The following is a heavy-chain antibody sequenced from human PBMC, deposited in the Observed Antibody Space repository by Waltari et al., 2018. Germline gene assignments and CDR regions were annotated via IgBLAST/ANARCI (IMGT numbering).Heavy chain of an antibody. CDR1: GFPFSRYG. D-gene: IGHD3-3*01. V-gene: IGHV3-33*01. Sequence: QVQLVESGGGVVQPGRSLRLSCAASGFPFSRYGMHWGRQAPGKGLEWVAVIWYDGSNKYYADSVKGRFTISRDNSKNTLYLQMNSLRAEDTAVYYCARGAPYYDFWSGYHWGYWGQGTLVTVSS. CDR3: ARGAPYYDFWSGYHWGY. CDR2: IWYDGSNK. J-gene: IGHJ4*02.